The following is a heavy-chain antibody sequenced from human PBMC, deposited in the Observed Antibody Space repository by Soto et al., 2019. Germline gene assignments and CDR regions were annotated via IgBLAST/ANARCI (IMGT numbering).Heavy chain of an antibody. CDR1: GGTFSSYA. D-gene: IGHD1-26*01. Sequence: ASVKVSCKASGGTFSSYAISWVRQAPGQGLEWMGGIIPIFGTANYAQKFQGRVTITADESTSTAYMELSSLRSEDTAVYHCASPGSGSYYFYFDYWGQGTLVTVSS. CDR2: IIPIFGTA. J-gene: IGHJ4*02. V-gene: IGHV1-69*13. CDR3: ASPGSGSYYFYFDY.